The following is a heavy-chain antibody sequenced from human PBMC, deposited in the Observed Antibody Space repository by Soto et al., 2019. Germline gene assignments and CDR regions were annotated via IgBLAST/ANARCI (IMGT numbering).Heavy chain of an antibody. CDR2: IYYSGRT. Sequence: QVQLQESGPGLVKPSETLSLTCTVSGGSISSYYGSWIRQPRGKGLEWIGYIYYSGRTNYNPSHKSRVTISVDPSQNQFSLKLSSVTAADTAVYYCPRDRYSHPYYYYGMDLWGQGTTVTVSS. V-gene: IGHV4-59*01. D-gene: IGHD5-18*01. J-gene: IGHJ6*02. CDR1: GGSISSYY. CDR3: PRDRYSHPYYYYGMDL.